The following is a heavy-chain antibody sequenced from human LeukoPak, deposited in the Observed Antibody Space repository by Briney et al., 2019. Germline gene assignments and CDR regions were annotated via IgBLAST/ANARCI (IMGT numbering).Heavy chain of an antibody. CDR2: INHSGST. J-gene: IGHJ3*02. D-gene: IGHD6-25*01. V-gene: IGHV4-34*01. Sequence: SETLSLTCAVYGGSFSGYYWSWIRQPPGKGLEWIGEINHSGSTNYNPSLKSRVTISVGTSKNQFSLKLSSVTAADTAVYYCARDGASSGPPDDAFDIWGQGTMATVSS. CDR1: GGSFSGYY. CDR3: ARDGASSGPPDDAFDI.